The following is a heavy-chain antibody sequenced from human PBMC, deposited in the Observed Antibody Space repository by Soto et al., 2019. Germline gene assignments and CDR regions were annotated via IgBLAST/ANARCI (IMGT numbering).Heavy chain of an antibody. Sequence: EVQLEESGGGLVQPGGSLRLSCAASGFTVSSNYMSWVRQAPGKGLEWVSVIYSGGSTYYADSVKGRFTISRHNSKNTLYLQMNSLRAEDTAVYYCATRDSNAKGDGYYYYMDVWGKGTTVTVSS. D-gene: IGHD3-22*01. CDR2: IYSGGST. CDR1: GFTVSSNY. V-gene: IGHV3-53*04. CDR3: ATRDSNAKGDGYYYYMDV. J-gene: IGHJ6*03.